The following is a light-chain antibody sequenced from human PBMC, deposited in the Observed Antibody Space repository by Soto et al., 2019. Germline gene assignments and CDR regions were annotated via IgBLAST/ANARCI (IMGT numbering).Light chain of an antibody. Sequence: SYELTQPPSVSVAPGKTARITCGGNNIGSKSVHWYQQKPGQAPVLVIYYDSDRPSGIPERCSGSNSGNTATLTISRVEAGDEADYYCQVWDSSSDHRVFGTGTKVTVL. CDR2: YDS. CDR1: NIGSKS. V-gene: IGLV3-21*04. CDR3: QVWDSSSDHRV. J-gene: IGLJ1*01.